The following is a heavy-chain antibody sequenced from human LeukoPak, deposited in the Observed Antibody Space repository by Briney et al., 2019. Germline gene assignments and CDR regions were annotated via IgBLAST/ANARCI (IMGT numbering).Heavy chain of an antibody. CDR3: AGGSCYGGMCYYYYYMDV. CDR1: GFTFSSYA. D-gene: IGHD2-15*01. J-gene: IGHJ6*03. Sequence: GGSLRLSCAASGFTFSSYAMHWVRQAPGKGLEYVSAISSNGGSTYYANSVKGRFTISRDNSKNTLYLQMNSLRAEDTAVYYCAGGSCYGGMCYYYYYMDVWGKGTTVTVSS. CDR2: ISSNGGST. V-gene: IGHV3-64*01.